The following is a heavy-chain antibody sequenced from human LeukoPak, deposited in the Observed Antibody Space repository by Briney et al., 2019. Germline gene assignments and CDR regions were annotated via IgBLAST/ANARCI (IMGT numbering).Heavy chain of an antibody. Sequence: GGSLRLSCVASGFIFRDYAMGWVRQAPGKGLEWVATINKNGAEMFYADSVKGRFTISRDNSKNTLNMHLRSLRADDTAVYYCANLSPSQAGNYYNGDYWGQGTLVIVSS. CDR2: INKNGAEM. V-gene: IGHV3-23*01. CDR3: ANLSPSQAGNYYNGDY. J-gene: IGHJ4*02. CDR1: GFIFRDYA. D-gene: IGHD3-10*01.